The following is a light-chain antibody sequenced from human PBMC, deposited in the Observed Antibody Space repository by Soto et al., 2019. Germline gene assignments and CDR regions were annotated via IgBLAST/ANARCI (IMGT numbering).Light chain of an antibody. CDR3: QQGYSSAIT. CDR1: QSIGKH. Sequence: DIQMTQSPSSLSASVGDTVTITCRASQSIGKHLHWYQQKPGKAPKFLIYSVSSLQSGVPSRFSGSGSGTDFTLTINSLQPEDFATYYCQQGYSSAITFGQGTRLEI. CDR2: SVS. V-gene: IGKV1-39*01. J-gene: IGKJ5*01.